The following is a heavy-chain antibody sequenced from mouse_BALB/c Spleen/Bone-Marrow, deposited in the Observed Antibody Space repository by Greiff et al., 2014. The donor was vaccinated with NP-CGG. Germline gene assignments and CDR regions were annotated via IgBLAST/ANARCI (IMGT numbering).Heavy chain of an antibody. CDR3: TRSNYGYWYFDV. Sequence: VKLVESGAELVKPGASVKLSCKASGYTFTRYYMYWVKQRPGQGLEWIGEINPTNGGTNFNEKFKSKATPTVDKSSSTAYMQLSSLTSEDSAVYYCTRSNYGYWYFDVWGAGTTVTVSS. J-gene: IGHJ1*01. CDR1: GYTFTRYY. V-gene: IGHV1S81*02. CDR2: INPTNGGT. D-gene: IGHD1-1*01.